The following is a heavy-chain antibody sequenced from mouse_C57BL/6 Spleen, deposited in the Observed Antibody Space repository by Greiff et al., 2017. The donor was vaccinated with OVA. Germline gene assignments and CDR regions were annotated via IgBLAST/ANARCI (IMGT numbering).Heavy chain of an antibody. Sequence: EVKLEESGGGLVKPGGSLKLSCAASGFTFSSYAMSWVRQTPEKRLEWVATISDGGSYTYYPDNVKGRFTISRDNAKNNLYLQMSHLKSEDTAMYYCARDRQPLDYWGQGTTLTVSS. CDR2: ISDGGSYT. D-gene: IGHD6-1*01. CDR1: GFTFSSYA. V-gene: IGHV5-4*01. CDR3: ARDRQPLDY. J-gene: IGHJ2*01.